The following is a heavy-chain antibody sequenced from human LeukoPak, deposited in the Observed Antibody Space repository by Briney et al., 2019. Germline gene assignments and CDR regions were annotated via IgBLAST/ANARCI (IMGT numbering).Heavy chain of an antibody. J-gene: IGHJ3*02. Sequence: SETLSLTCTVSGGSISSYYWSWIRQPPGKGLEWIGYIHYSGSTNYNPSLKSRVTISVDTSKNQFSLKLSSVTAADTAVYYCAYSSGWDAFDIWGQGTMVTVSS. CDR2: IHYSGST. CDR3: AYSSGWDAFDI. D-gene: IGHD6-19*01. CDR1: GGSISSYY. V-gene: IGHV4-59*01.